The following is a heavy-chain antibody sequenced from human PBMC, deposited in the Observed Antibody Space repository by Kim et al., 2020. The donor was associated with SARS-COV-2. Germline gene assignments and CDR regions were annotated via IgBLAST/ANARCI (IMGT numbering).Heavy chain of an antibody. J-gene: IGHJ6*02. CDR3: ARDRRAMARDYYYYYGMDV. Sequence: GGSLRLSCAASGFTFSSYSMNWVRQAPGKGLEWVSSISSSSSYIYYADSVKGRFTISRDNAKNSLYLQMNSLRAEDTAVYYCARDRRAMARDYYYYYGMDVWGQGTTVTVSS. CDR1: GFTFSSYS. D-gene: IGHD5-18*01. V-gene: IGHV3-21*01. CDR2: ISSSSSYI.